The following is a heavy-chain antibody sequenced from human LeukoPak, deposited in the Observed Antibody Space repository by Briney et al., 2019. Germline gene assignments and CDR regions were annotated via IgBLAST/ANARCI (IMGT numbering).Heavy chain of an antibody. D-gene: IGHD2-2*01. CDR1: GGSISSSSYY. CDR2: IYYSGST. Sequence: PSETLSLTCTVSGGSISSSSYYWGWIRQPPGKGLEWIGSIYYSGSTYYNPSLKSRVTISVDTSKNQFSLKLSSVTAADTAVYYCVRHKIHLPDIVVVPAAMKLDWFDPWGQGTLVTVSS. V-gene: IGHV4-39*01. CDR3: VRHKIHLPDIVVVPAAMKLDWFDP. J-gene: IGHJ5*02.